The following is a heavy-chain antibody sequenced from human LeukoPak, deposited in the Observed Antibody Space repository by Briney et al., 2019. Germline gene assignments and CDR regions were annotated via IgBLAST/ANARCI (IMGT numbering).Heavy chain of an antibody. V-gene: IGHV3-23*01. CDR1: GFTFSIYA. CDR2: ITGSGDGT. D-gene: IGHD1-26*01. J-gene: IGHJ4*02. CDR3: AKSYGVGSTFIDY. Sequence: GGSLRLSCAASGFTFSIYAMSWVRQAPGKGLEWVSSITGSGDGTYYADSVKGRFTISRDNSKSTVHLRMYSLRAEDTAVYYCAKSYGVGSTFIDYWGQGTLVTVSS.